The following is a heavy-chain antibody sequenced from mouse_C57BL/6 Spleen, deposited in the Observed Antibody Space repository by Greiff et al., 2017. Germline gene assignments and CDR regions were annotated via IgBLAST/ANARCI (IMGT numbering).Heavy chain of an antibody. CDR1: GFNIKDDY. CDR3: TTYRSYAMDY. J-gene: IGHJ4*01. V-gene: IGHV14-4*01. Sequence: VQLQQSGAELVRPGASVKLSCTASGFNIKDDYMHWVKQRPEQGLEWIGWIDPENGDTEYASKFQGKATITADTSSNTAYLQLSSLTSEDTAVYYCTTYRSYAMDYWGQGTSVTVSS. CDR2: IDPENGDT. D-gene: IGHD2-12*01.